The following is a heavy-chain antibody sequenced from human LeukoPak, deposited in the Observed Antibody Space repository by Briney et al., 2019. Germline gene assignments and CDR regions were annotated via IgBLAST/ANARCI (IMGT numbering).Heavy chain of an antibody. Sequence: GRSLRLSCTASGFTFGDYAMSWVRQAPGKGLEWVGFIRSKAYGGTTEYAASVKGRFTISGDDSKSIAYLQMNSLKTEDTAVYYCTTEGWFGELLYGYWGQGTLVTVSS. V-gene: IGHV3-49*04. CDR1: GFTFGDYA. CDR3: TTEGWFGELLYGY. D-gene: IGHD3-10*01. J-gene: IGHJ4*02. CDR2: IRSKAYGGTT.